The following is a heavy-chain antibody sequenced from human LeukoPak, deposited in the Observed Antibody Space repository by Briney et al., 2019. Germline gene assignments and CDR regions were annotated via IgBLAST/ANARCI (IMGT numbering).Heavy chain of an antibody. CDR2: IYYSGST. CDR3: ARDGYYYDSSGYYTYYYYYYMDV. Sequence: SETLSLTCTVSGGSISSSSYYWGWIRQPPGKGLEWIGRIYYSGSTYYNPSLKSRVPISVERSNKHVSLKLSSVTAAETAVYYCARDGYYYDSSGYYTYYYYYYMDVWGKGTTVTVSS. J-gene: IGHJ6*03. V-gene: IGHV4-39*07. CDR1: GGSISSSSYY. D-gene: IGHD3-22*01.